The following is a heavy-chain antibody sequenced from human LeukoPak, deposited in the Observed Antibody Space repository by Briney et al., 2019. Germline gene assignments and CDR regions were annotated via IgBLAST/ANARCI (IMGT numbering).Heavy chain of an antibody. V-gene: IGHV4-31*03. D-gene: IGHD3-22*01. CDR3: ARGFRYDSSGYQN. J-gene: IGHJ4*02. CDR1: GGSISSGGYY. Sequence: SETQSLTCTVSGGSISSGGYYWSWIRQHPGKGLEWIGYIYYSGSTYYNPSLKSRVTTSVDTSKNQFSLKLSSVTAADTAVYYCARGFRYDSSGYQNWGQGTLVTVSS. CDR2: IYYSGST.